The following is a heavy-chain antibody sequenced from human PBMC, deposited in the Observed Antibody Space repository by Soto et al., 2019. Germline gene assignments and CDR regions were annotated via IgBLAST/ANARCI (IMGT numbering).Heavy chain of an antibody. Sequence: PSETLSLTCTVSGGSIISGGYYWSWIRQHPGKGLEWIGYIYYNGSPYYNPSLKSRVTISVDKSKNQFSLTLTSVTAADTAVYFCARGRGRYSSGWSWFDPWGQGILVTVSS. V-gene: IGHV4-31*03. D-gene: IGHD6-19*01. J-gene: IGHJ5*02. CDR3: ARGRGRYSSGWSWFDP. CDR2: IYYNGSP. CDR1: GGSIISGGYY.